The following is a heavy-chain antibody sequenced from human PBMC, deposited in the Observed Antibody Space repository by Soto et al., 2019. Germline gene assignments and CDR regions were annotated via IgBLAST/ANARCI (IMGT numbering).Heavy chain of an antibody. Sequence: QVQLVQSGAEVRKPGSSGRASCKASGGTFDAYTITWVRQAPGQGLEWMGGIIPLFGTANYAQKFQGRVTITADESTTTAHMELSSLRSEDTAVYFCARLGTKAMDVWGQGTTVTISS. D-gene: IGHD2-2*01. V-gene: IGHV1-69*01. J-gene: IGHJ6*02. CDR1: GGTFDAYT. CDR3: ARLGTKAMDV. CDR2: IIPLFGTA.